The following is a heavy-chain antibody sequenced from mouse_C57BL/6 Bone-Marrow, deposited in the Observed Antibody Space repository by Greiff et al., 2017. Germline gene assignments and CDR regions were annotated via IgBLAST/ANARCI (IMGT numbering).Heavy chain of an antibody. CDR2: ISSGSSTI. D-gene: IGHD1-1*01. CDR3: ARRPYYGSSSFAY. CDR1: GFTFSDYG. V-gene: IGHV5-17*01. J-gene: IGHJ3*01. Sequence: EVQVVESGGGLVKPGGSLKLSCAASGFTFSDYGMHWVRQAPEKGLEWVAYISSGSSTIYYADTVKGRFTISRDNAKNTLFLQMTSLRSEDTAMYYCARRPYYGSSSFAYWGQGTLVTVSA.